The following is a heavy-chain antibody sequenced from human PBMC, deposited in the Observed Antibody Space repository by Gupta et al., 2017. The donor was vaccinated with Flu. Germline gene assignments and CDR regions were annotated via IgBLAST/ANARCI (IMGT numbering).Heavy chain of an antibody. Sequence: EVQLVESGGGLVKPGGSLRLSCAASGFMFNNYNMIWVRQAPGKGLEWVSSISSSSAYINDAESVKGRFTISRDNDNNSLYLQMDSLRADDTAVYYCVRHSIRGSLAWGQGTLVTVSS. J-gene: IGHJ5*02. D-gene: IGHD1-1*01. V-gene: IGHV3-21*01. CDR3: VRHSIRGSLA. CDR2: ISSSSAYI. CDR1: GFMFNNYN.